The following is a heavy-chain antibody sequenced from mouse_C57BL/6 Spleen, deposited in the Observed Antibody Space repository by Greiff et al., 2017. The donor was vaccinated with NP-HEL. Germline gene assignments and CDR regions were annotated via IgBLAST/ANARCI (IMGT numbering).Heavy chain of an antibody. J-gene: IGHJ2*01. CDR3: ARSYYYGSSYIDY. V-gene: IGHV5-17*01. D-gene: IGHD1-1*01. CDR1: GFTFSDYG. Sequence: EVQLVESGGGLVKPGGSLKLSCAASGFTFSDYGMHWVRQAPEKGLEWVAYISSGSSTIYYADTVKGRFTISRDNTKNTLFLQMTRLRSEDTAMYYCARSYYYGSSYIDYWGQGTTLTVSS. CDR2: ISSGSSTI.